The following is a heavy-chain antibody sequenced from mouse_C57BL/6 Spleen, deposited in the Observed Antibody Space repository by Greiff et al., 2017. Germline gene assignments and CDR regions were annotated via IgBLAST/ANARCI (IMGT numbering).Heavy chain of an antibody. J-gene: IGHJ4*01. V-gene: IGHV2-2*01. CDR2: IWSGGST. CDR1: GFSLTSYG. CDR3: ARGDYDYEDYAMDY. Sequence: QVHVKQSGPGLVQPSQSLSITCTVSGFSLTSYGVHWVRQSPGKGLEWLGVIWSGGSTDYNAAFISRLSISKDNSKSQVFFKMNSLQADDTAIYYCARGDYDYEDYAMDYWGQGTSVTVSS. D-gene: IGHD2-4*01.